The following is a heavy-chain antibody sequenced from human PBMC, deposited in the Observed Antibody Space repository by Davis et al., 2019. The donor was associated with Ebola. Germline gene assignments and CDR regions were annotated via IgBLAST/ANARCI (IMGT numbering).Heavy chain of an antibody. J-gene: IGHJ5*02. CDR1: GFTFSYSG. V-gene: IGHV3-30*02. D-gene: IGHD5-24*01. CDR2: IQSDGGNK. Sequence: PGGPLRLSCAASGFTFSYSGMHWVRQAPGKGLEWVAFIQSDGGNKYYADSVKGRFTISRDNSKNTVYLQLNILRPEDTAVYNCAKDDGPRRLADPWGQGTLVTVSS. CDR3: AKDDGPRRLADP.